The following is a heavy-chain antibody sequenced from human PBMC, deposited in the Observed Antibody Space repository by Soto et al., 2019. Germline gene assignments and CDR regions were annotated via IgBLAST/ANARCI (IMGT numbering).Heavy chain of an antibody. CDR3: ARAVPRPPYYFDY. Sequence: SETLSLTCAVYGGSFSGYYWSWIRQPPGKGLEWIGEINHSGSTNYNPSLKSRVTISVDTSKNQFSLKLSSETAADTAVYYCARAVPRPPYYFDYWGQGTLVTVSS. D-gene: IGHD3-10*02. CDR2: INHSGST. V-gene: IGHV4-34*01. CDR1: GGSFSGYY. J-gene: IGHJ4*02.